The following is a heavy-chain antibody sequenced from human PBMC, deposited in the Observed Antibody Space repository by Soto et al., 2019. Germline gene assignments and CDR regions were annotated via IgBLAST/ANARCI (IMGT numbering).Heavy chain of an antibody. CDR2: ISFGVTT. J-gene: IGHJ2*01. D-gene: IGHD6-6*01. Sequence: QVHLQESGPGLVKPSETLSLTSTVSGGSISSSDYYWGWVRQPPGKGLEWIGSISFGVTTSYNPSLKSRLTISIDTSTTQFSLQLSSVAAADTAVYSGATSSVSRLLNLWYFDLWGRGTLVTVSS. CDR3: ATSSVSRLLNLWYFDL. V-gene: IGHV4-39*01. CDR1: GGSISSSDYY.